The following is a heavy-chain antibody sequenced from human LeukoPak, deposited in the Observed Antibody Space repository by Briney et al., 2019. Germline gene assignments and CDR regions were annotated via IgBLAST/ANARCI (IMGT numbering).Heavy chain of an antibody. J-gene: IGHJ4*02. CDR3: ARGNRPRNTNCNYFDC. CDR1: GGSFSGYY. D-gene: IGHD2-2*01. CDR2: INHSGST. V-gene: IGHV4-34*01. Sequence: SETLSLTCAVYGGSFSGYYWSWIRQPPGKGLEWIGEINHSGSTNYNPSLKSRVTISVDTSKNQFSLKLSSVTAADTAVYYCARGNRPRNTNCNYFDCWGQGTLVTVSS.